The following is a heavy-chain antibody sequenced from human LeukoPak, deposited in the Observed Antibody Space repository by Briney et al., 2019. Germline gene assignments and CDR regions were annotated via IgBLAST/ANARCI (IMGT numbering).Heavy chain of an antibody. J-gene: IGHJ1*01. V-gene: IGHV3-72*01. D-gene: IGHD1-26*01. CDR2: IRNKANSYST. CDR1: GFSFSDHY. Sequence: PGGSLRLSCAVSGFSFSDHYMDWVRQAPGKGLEWVGRIRNKANSYSTQYAASVRGRFTISGDESDNAVYLQMNSLNTEDTAVYFCARIGRGSYSIEFWGQGTQVTVSS. CDR3: ARIGRGSYSIEF.